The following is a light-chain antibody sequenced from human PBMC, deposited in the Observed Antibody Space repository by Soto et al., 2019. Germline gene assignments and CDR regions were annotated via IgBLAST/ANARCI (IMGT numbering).Light chain of an antibody. CDR2: DVS. CDR3: SSYSAYSPYV. CDR1: NSDVGGYDY. V-gene: IGLV2-14*01. J-gene: IGLJ1*01. Sequence: QSVLTQPASVSGSPGQSITISCTGTNSDVGGYDYVSWYQQHPGKAPKLMIYDVSDRPSGVCNRFSGSKSGSTASLTISGLQAEDEVDYYCSSYSAYSPYVFGTGTKLTVL.